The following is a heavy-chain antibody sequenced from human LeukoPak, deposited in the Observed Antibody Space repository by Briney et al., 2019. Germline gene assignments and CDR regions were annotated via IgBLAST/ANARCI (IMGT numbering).Heavy chain of an antibody. Sequence: SETLSLTCSVSGGSISPYYWSWFRQPPGKGLEWFGYIYYSGSTNYNPSLTSRVTISLDTSKSQFSLKLSSVTAADTAVYYCARVGWDIVVVPAARAEGYFDYWGQGTLVTVSS. CDR3: ARVGWDIVVVPAARAEGYFDY. J-gene: IGHJ4*02. D-gene: IGHD2-2*01. CDR1: GGSISPYY. V-gene: IGHV4-59*01. CDR2: IYYSGST.